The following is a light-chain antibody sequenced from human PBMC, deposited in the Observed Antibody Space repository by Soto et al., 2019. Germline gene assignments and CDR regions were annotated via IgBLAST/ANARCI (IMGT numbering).Light chain of an antibody. J-gene: IGKJ4*01. V-gene: IGKV3-15*01. Sequence: EVVMTQSPTTLSVSPGAGVTLSCRASQSIGDYLAWYQHKPGQTPRLLIYDTSTRATGVPARFSGSRSGPEFTLTISSLQSEDFAIYYCQPYNNWPLTFGGGTKVDIK. CDR2: DTS. CDR1: QSIGDY. CDR3: QPYNNWPLT.